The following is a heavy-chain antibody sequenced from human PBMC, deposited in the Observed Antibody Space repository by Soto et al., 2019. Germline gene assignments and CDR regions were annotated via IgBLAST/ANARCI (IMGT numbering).Heavy chain of an antibody. CDR3: ARDWNRILGEFDY. CDR2: IWFDGSNK. V-gene: IGHV3-33*01. J-gene: IGHJ4*02. Sequence: GGFLRLSCAASGFTFNTYAMHWVRQAPGKGLEWVAVIWFDGSNKYYADSVKGRFTISRDNAKNSLYLQMNSLRAEDTALYYCARDWNRILGEFDYWGQGTLVTVSS. CDR1: GFTFNTYA. D-gene: IGHD3-16*01.